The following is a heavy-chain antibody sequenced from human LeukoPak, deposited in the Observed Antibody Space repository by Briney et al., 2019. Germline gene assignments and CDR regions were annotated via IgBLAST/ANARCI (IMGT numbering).Heavy chain of an antibody. J-gene: IGHJ4*02. CDR2: IDHSGST. V-gene: IGHV4-34*01. D-gene: IGHD3-22*01. Sequence: SETLSLTCAVYGGSFSGYYWSWIRQPPGKGLEWIGEIDHSGSTNYNPSLKSRVTISVDTSKNQFSLKLSSVTAADTAVYYCARQTYYYDSSGYPVDYWGQGTLVTVSS. CDR1: GGSFSGYY. CDR3: ARQTYYYDSSGYPVDY.